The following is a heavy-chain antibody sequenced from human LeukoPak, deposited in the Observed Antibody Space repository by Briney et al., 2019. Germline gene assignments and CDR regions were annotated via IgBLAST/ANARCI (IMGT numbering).Heavy chain of an antibody. D-gene: IGHD3-9*01. CDR3: ASVGGVVGTYDILTGYYGATFDY. CDR2: IYYSGST. Sequence: SETLSLTCTVSGGSISSSSYYWGWIRQPPGKGLEWIGSIYYSGSTYYNPSLKSRVTISVDTSKNQFSLKLSSVTAADTAVYYCASVGGVVGTYDILTGYYGATFDYWGQGTLVTVSS. V-gene: IGHV4-39*07. J-gene: IGHJ4*02. CDR1: GGSISSSSYY.